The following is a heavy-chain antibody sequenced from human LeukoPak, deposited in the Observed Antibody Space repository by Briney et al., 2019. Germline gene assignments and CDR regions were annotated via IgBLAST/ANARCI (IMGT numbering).Heavy chain of an antibody. CDR1: GGSFSGYY. CDR3: ARGRSFPYYYYYMDV. CDR2: INHSGST. V-gene: IGHV4-34*01. Sequence: SETLSLTCAVYGGSFSGYYWSWIRQPPGKGLEWIGEINHSGSTNYNPSLKSRVTISVDTSKNQFSLKLSSVTAADTAVYYCARGRSFPYYYYYMDVWGKGTTVTMSS. J-gene: IGHJ6*03. D-gene: IGHD3-3*02.